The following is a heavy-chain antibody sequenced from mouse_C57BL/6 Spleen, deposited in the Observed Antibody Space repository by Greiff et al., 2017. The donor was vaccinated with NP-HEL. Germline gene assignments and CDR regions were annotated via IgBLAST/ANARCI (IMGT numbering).Heavy chain of an antibody. CDR2: IYPGSGNT. Sequence: LQESGAELARPGASVKLSCKASGYTFTSYGISWVKQRTGQGLEWIGEIYPGSGNTYYNEKFKGKATLTADKSSSTAYMELRSLTSEDSAVYFCARDRTGYEGYWGQGTTLTVSS. D-gene: IGHD2-14*01. CDR1: GYTFTSYG. CDR3: ARDRTGYEGY. V-gene: IGHV1-81*01. J-gene: IGHJ2*01.